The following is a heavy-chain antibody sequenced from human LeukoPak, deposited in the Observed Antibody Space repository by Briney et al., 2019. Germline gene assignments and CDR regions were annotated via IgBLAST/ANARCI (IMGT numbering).Heavy chain of an antibody. J-gene: IGHJ5*02. CDR2: INSDGSST. Sequence: PGGSLRLSCAASGFTFSSYWMHWVRQAPGKGLVWVSRINSDGSSTSYADSVKGRFTISRDNAKNTLYLQMNSLRAEDTAVYYCAREPEDDEGDHLSSTEFDPWGQGTLVTVSS. V-gene: IGHV3-74*01. D-gene: IGHD1-14*01. CDR3: AREPEDDEGDHLSSTEFDP. CDR1: GFTFSSYW.